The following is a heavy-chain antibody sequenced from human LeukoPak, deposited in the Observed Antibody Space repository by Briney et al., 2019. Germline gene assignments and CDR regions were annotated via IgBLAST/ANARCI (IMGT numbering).Heavy chain of an antibody. CDR2: ISDSGTYI. CDR1: GFTFGRYS. Sequence: GESLRLSCAASGFTFGRYSMNWVRQAPGMGLEWVSSISDSGTYIYYADSVKGRFTISRDNAKNLLYLQMNSLRAKDTAVYYCASLPGGYCSTTSCYRKDFDYWGQGTLVTVSS. CDR3: ASLPGGYCSTTSCYRKDFDY. V-gene: IGHV3-21*01. D-gene: IGHD2-2*01. J-gene: IGHJ4*02.